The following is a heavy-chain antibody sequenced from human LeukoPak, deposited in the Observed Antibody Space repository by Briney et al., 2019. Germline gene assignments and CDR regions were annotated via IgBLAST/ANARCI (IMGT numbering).Heavy chain of an antibody. D-gene: IGHD4-17*01. Sequence: PGGSLRLSCAAPGFTFSSYSMNWVRQAPGKGLEWVSYISSSSSSKYYADSLKGRFTISRDNAKNSLYLQMNSLRAEDTAVYYCARCSVTKVGYWGQGTLVTVSS. CDR3: ARCSVTKVGY. CDR1: GFTFSSYS. CDR2: ISSSSSSK. J-gene: IGHJ4*02. V-gene: IGHV3-48*01.